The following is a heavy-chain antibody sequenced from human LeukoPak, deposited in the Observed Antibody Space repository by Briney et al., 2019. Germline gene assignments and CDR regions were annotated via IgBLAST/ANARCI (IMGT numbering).Heavy chain of an antibody. Sequence: VSVKVSFKASGYTFIGYYLHWVRQAPGQGLEWMGWISAYNGNTNYAQKLQGRVTMTTDTSTSTAYMELRSLRSDDTAVYYCARENGGRKGAWFDPWGQGTLVTVSS. D-gene: IGHD4-23*01. J-gene: IGHJ5*02. CDR3: ARENGGRKGAWFDP. V-gene: IGHV1-18*04. CDR2: ISAYNGNT. CDR1: GYTFIGYY.